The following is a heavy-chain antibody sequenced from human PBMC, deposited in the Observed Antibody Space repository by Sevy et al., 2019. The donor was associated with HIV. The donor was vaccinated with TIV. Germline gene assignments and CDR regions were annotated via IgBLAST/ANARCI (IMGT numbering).Heavy chain of an antibody. Sequence: SETLSLTCTVSGGSISPYYWSWIRQPPGKGLEWIGYMYYSGNTNYNPSLGSRVTISLDTSNSQFSLNLSSVTAQDPAVYYCAREGGLVDYGMDVWGPGTTVTVSS. CDR3: AREGGLVDYGMDV. J-gene: IGHJ6*02. CDR2: MYYSGNT. D-gene: IGHD3-9*01. V-gene: IGHV4-59*01. CDR1: GGSISPYY.